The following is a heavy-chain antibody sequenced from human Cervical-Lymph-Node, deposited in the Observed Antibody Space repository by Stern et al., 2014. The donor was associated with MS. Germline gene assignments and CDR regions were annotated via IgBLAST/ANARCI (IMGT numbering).Heavy chain of an antibody. Sequence: QVQLVQSGAEVKKPGASVIVSCKASGYTFTSYGISWVRPALGHGLEWVGRISANNGKTQSAESVKGRVTMTTDRCPSTVCIELRSLRSDDTAVYYWARRGGGRWSGFFGVVGGYFDSWGQGTLVTVSS. V-gene: IGHV1-18*01. CDR1: GYTFTSYG. J-gene: IGHJ4*02. D-gene: IGHD3-3*01. CDR2: ISANNGKT. CDR3: ARRGGGRWSGFFGVVGGYFDS.